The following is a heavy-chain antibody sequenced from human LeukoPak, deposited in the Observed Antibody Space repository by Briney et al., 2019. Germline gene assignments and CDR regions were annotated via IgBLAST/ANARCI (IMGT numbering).Heavy chain of an antibody. Sequence: GGCLRLSCAASGFTFSSYAMSWVRQAPGKGLEWVTAISGSGGSTYYADSVKGRFTISRDNSKNTLYLQMNSLRAEDTAVYYCAKAVRGTGSGWYAPFDYWGQGTLVTVSS. V-gene: IGHV3-23*01. D-gene: IGHD6-19*01. CDR3: AKAVRGTGSGWYAPFDY. J-gene: IGHJ4*02. CDR1: GFTFSSYA. CDR2: ISGSGGST.